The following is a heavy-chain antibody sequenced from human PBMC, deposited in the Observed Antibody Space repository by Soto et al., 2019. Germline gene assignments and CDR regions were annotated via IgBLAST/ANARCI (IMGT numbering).Heavy chain of an antibody. CDR1: GYTFTSYG. Sequence: QVQLVQSGAEVKKPGASVKVSCKASGYTFTSYGISWVRQAPGQGLEWMGWLSAYNGNTNYAQKLQGRLTMTTDTSTSTADMELRSLRSDDTAVYYCARDSRIAVAGDFDYWGQGTLVTVSS. J-gene: IGHJ4*02. V-gene: IGHV1-18*01. D-gene: IGHD6-19*01. CDR3: ARDSRIAVAGDFDY. CDR2: LSAYNGNT.